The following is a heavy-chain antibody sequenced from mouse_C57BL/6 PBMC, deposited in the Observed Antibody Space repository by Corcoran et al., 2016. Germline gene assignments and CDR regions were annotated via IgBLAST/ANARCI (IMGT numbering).Heavy chain of an antibody. D-gene: IGHD4-1*01. J-gene: IGHJ2*01. V-gene: IGHV1-26*01. Sequence: EVQLQQSEPELVKPGASVKISCKASGYTFTDYYMNWVKQSHGKSLEWIGDINPNNGGTSYNQKFKGKATLTVDKSSSTAYMELRSLTSEDSAVYYCARLTPPTWAFDYWGQGTTLTVSS. CDR3: ARLTPPTWAFDY. CDR2: INPNNGGT. CDR1: GYTFTDYY.